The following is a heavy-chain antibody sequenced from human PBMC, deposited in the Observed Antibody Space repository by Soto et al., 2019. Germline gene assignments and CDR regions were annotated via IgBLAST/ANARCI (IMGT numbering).Heavy chain of an antibody. J-gene: IGHJ6*02. CDR1: GGSISSGGYY. CDR2: IYSRAST. V-gene: IGHV4-31*03. Sequence: SEXLSLTCTVSGGSISSGGYYWSWIRQHPXKALEWIGYIYSRASTSYNPHLQSRATISVDTSKNQFSLKLSSVNAADTAVYYCARESLNGDYGYYYYGMDVWGQGTTVTVS. CDR3: ARESLNGDYGYYYYGMDV. D-gene: IGHD4-17*01.